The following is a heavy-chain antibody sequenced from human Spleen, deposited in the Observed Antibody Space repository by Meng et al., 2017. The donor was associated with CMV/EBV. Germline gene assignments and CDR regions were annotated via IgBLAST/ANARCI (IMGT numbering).Heavy chain of an antibody. D-gene: IGHD4-17*01. CDR3: ARGDYEVHY. CDR2: INPNSGGT. Sequence: ASVKVSCKASGYTFIGYRLHWVRQAPGQGLEWMGWINPNSGGTNYAQKFQGRVTMTRDTSISTAYVELSSLRSEDTAVYYCARGDYEVHYWGQGTLVTVSS. CDR1: GYTFIGYR. V-gene: IGHV1-2*02. J-gene: IGHJ4*02.